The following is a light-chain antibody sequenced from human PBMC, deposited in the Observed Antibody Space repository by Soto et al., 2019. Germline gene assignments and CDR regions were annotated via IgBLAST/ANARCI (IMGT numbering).Light chain of an antibody. Sequence: QRALTQPASVSGSPGRSISISYTRTATDMDAYKYVSWCLQYPGTSPILLIYGVSNRPSGASDRFSGSKSDNTASLTITGLQAEDEGDYYCCSYARGSTYVFGTGTKVTVL. V-gene: IGLV2-14*01. CDR2: GVS. CDR1: ATDMDAYKY. CDR3: CSYARGSTYV. J-gene: IGLJ1*01.